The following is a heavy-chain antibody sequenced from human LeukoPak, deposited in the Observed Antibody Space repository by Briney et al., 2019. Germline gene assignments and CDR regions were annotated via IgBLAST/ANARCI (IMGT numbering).Heavy chain of an antibody. D-gene: IGHD6-19*01. CDR3: ARHNTLSVSGGLDY. CDR2: IYHNGKT. J-gene: IGHJ4*02. V-gene: IGHV4-39*01. Sequence: SETLSLTCTVSGGSISSYYWGWIRQPPGKGLEWIGSIYHNGKTFYNQSLKSRLTLSVDTPKNQFSLKLTSVTAADTAVFYCARHNTLSVSGGLDYWGQGTLVTVSS. CDR1: GGSISSYY.